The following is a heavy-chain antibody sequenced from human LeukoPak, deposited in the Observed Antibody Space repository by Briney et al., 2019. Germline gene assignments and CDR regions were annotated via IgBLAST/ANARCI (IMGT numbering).Heavy chain of an antibody. Sequence: SETLSLTCTVSGGSISSYYWSWIRQPPGKGLEWIGYIYYSGSTNYNPSLKSRVTISVDTSKNQFSLKLSSVTAADTAVYYCARGNYDSSGYRRGSDYWGQGTLVTVSS. D-gene: IGHD3-22*01. CDR1: GGSISSYY. V-gene: IGHV4-59*01. J-gene: IGHJ4*02. CDR2: IYYSGST. CDR3: ARGNYDSSGYRRGSDY.